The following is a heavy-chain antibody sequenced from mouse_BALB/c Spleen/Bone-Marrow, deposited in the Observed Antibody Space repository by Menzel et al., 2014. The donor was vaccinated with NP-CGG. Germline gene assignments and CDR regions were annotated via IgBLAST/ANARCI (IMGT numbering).Heavy chain of an antibody. CDR2: IWAGGST. V-gene: IGHV2-9*02. J-gene: IGHJ4*01. Sequence: QVQLQQSGPGLVAPSQSLSITCTVSGFSLTSYGVHWVRQPPGKGLEWLGVIWAGGSTNYNSALMSRLSISKDNSKSQVFLKMNSLQTDDTVMYYCARYGYFYAMDYWGQGTSVTVSS. CDR3: ARYGYFYAMDY. CDR1: GFSLTSYG. D-gene: IGHD2-2*01.